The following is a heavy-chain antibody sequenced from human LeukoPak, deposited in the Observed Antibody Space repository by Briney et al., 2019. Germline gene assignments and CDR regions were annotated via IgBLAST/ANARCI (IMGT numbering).Heavy chain of an antibody. CDR2: IKSKTDGGTT. V-gene: IGHV3-15*01. CDR1: GFIFSSYV. CDR3: TTDVVLRYFDWLLDYDY. J-gene: IGHJ4*02. D-gene: IGHD3-9*01. Sequence: PGGSLRLSCEASGFIFSSYVMGWVRQAPGKGLEWVGRIKSKTDGGTTDYAAPVKGRFTISRDDSKNTLYLQMNSLKTEDTAVYYCTTDVVLRYFDWLLDYDYWGQGTLVTVSS.